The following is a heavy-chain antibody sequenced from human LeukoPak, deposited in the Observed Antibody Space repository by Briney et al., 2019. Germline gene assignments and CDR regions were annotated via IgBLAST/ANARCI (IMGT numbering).Heavy chain of an antibody. CDR3: ARSGKPYGLDV. Sequence: GSLRLSCAASGFTFTYFSMNWVRQAPGKGLEWLSYLSSSSGAIYYADSVKGRFTISKDNARNTLYLQMNSLRDEDTGVYYCARSGKPYGLDVWGQGTTVTVSS. J-gene: IGHJ6*02. CDR2: LSSSSGAI. D-gene: IGHD3-10*01. V-gene: IGHV3-48*02. CDR1: GFTFTYFS.